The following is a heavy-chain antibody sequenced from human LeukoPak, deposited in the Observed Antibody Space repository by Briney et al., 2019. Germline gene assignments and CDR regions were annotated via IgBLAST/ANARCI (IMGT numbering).Heavy chain of an antibody. D-gene: IGHD3-10*01. CDR3: AKDSRLRGHDAFDI. J-gene: IGHJ3*02. Sequence: PGGSLRLSCAASGFTVSSNEMSWVRQAPGKGLEWVSSISGGSIYYADSRKGRFTISRDNSKNTLYLQMNSLRAEDTAVYYCAKDSRLRGHDAFDIWGQGTMVTVSS. V-gene: IGHV3-38-3*01. CDR1: GFTVSSNE. CDR2: ISGGSI.